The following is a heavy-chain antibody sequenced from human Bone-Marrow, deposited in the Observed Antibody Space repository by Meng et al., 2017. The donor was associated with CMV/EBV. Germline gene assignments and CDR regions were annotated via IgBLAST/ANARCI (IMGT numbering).Heavy chain of an antibody. V-gene: IGHV3-66*01. Sequence: GGSLRLSCAGSGFTVNNRYMTWVRQSPGKGLEWVSVFSTGTSTYYADSVKGRFTISRDNAKNSLYLQMNSLRAEDTAVYYCARDFPSGLLWFGESYYGMDVWGQGTTVTVSS. J-gene: IGHJ6*02. D-gene: IGHD3-10*01. CDR2: FSTGTST. CDR1: GFTVNNRY. CDR3: ARDFPSGLLWFGESYYGMDV.